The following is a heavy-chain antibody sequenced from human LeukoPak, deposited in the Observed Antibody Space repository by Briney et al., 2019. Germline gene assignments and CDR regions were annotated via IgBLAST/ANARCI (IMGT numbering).Heavy chain of an antibody. D-gene: IGHD2-15*01. J-gene: IGHJ4*02. CDR1: GGSVRDYY. CDR3: ARGPIGFIYYFDD. Sequence: SETLSLTCSVSGGSVRDYYWSWIRQPPGKGLEWIGYVFHSGRTHYNPSLKSRVTMSLDTDKNQFSLKLTSVSAVDTAVYYCARGPIGFIYYFDDWGQGKLVTVSS. V-gene: IGHV4-59*02. CDR2: VFHSGRT.